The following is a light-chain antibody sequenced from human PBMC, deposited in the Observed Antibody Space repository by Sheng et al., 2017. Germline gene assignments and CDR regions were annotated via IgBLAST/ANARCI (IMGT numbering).Light chain of an antibody. Sequence: EAVMTQSPATLSVSPGERVTLSCRASQSVSSSVAWYQKKPGQAPRLLIYGASTRATGIPVRFSGSESGTDFTLTISSLQSEDFAVYYCQQYNFWPTFGQGTKVEI. CDR3: QQYNFWPT. CDR2: GAS. CDR1: QSVSSS. J-gene: IGKJ1*01. V-gene: IGKV3-15*01.